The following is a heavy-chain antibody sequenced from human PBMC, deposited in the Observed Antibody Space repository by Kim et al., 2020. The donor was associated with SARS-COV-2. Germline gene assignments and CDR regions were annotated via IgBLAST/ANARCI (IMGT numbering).Heavy chain of an antibody. D-gene: IGHD2-15*01. V-gene: IGHV4-39*01. CDR2: IYYSGST. CDR1: GGSISSSSYY. J-gene: IGHJ3*02. CDR3: ASLDIVVVVAAHDAFDI. Sequence: SETLSLTCTVSGGSISSSSYYWGWIRQLPGKGLGWIGSIYYSGSTYYNPSLKSRVTISVDTSKNQFSLKLSSVTAADTAVYYCASLDIVVVVAAHDAFDIWGQGTMVTVSS.